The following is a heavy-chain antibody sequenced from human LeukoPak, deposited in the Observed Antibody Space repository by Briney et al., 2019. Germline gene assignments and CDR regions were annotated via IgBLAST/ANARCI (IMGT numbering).Heavy chain of an antibody. CDR2: IYSPGTN. D-gene: IGHD3-22*01. V-gene: IGHV4-61*02. CDR1: AGSINSGDYY. Sequence: SETLSLTCTVSAGSINSGDYYWSWIRQPAGKGLEWIGRIYSPGTNYNYNPSVKSRVTISIGTSKNQFSLKLTSVTAADTAVYYCARGIGTSYDSSRDAFDIWGQGTMVTVSS. CDR3: ARGIGTSYDSSRDAFDI. J-gene: IGHJ3*02.